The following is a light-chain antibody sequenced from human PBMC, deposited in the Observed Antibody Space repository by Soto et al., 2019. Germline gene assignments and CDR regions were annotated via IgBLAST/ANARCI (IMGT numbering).Light chain of an antibody. CDR3: LQDFNYPRT. CDR2: AAS. CDR1: QDIRND. J-gene: IGKJ1*01. V-gene: IGKV1-6*01. Sequence: TITCRASQDIRNDLGWYQQKLGKAPKVLISAASTLQSGVPSRFSGSGSGREFTLTITSLQPEDFATYYCLQDFNYPRTFGQGTKVDSK.